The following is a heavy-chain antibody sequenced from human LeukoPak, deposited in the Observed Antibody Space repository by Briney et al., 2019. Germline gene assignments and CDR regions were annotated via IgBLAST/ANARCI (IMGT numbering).Heavy chain of an antibody. V-gene: IGHV3-74*01. Sequence: GGSLRLSCAASGFTFSSYWMHWVRQAPGKGLVWVSRINNEGTTTVYADSVRGRITISRDNAKNTLYLQMNSLRAEDTAVYYCAGGGVTTPTPYYYYYGMDVWGQGTTVTVSS. CDR2: INNEGTTT. CDR3: AGGGVTTPTPYYYYYGMDV. J-gene: IGHJ6*02. D-gene: IGHD3-16*01. CDR1: GFTFSSYW.